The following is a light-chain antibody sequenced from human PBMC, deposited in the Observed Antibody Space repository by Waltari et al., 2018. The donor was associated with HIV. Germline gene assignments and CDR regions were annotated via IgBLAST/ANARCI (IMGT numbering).Light chain of an antibody. CDR3: QQSYRSLT. J-gene: IGKJ3*01. V-gene: IGKV1-39*01. Sequence: DIQMTQSPSSLSASLGDIIVISCRARHNIITYVNWYQQKPGRAPDLLIYAASTLRSGVPSRFSGSGSGTDFTLTISSLQPDDFATYYCQQSYRSLTFGPGTKVDV. CDR2: AAS. CDR1: HNIITY.